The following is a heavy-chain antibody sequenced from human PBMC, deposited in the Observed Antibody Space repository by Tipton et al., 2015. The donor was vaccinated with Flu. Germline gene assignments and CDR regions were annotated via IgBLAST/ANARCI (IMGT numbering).Heavy chain of an antibody. Sequence: TLSLTCTVSGGSISSGSYYWSWIRQPAGKGLEWIGSIYTSGSTNYNPSLKSRVTISVDTSKNQFSLKLSSVTAADTAVYYCARAPVKDYYDSSGYYYVLVSFDYCGQGSLVTDSS. V-gene: IGHV4-61*02. D-gene: IGHD3-22*01. CDR3: ARAPVKDYYDSSGYYYVLVSFDY. CDR2: IYTSGST. J-gene: IGHJ4*02. CDR1: GGSISSGSYY.